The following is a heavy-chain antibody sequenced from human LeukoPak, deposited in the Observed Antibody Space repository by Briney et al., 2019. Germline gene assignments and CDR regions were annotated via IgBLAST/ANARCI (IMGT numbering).Heavy chain of an antibody. D-gene: IGHD4-17*01. CDR1: GGSISSYY. V-gene: IGHV4-4*07. J-gene: IGHJ4*02. Sequence: SETLSLTCPGSGGSISSYYWSWIRQPAGKGLEWIGSIYTSGSTNYNPSLKSRVTMSVDTSKNQFSLKLSSVTAADTAVYHCARDMDGDYEQDYWGQGTLVTVSS. CDR3: ARDMDGDYEQDY. CDR2: IYTSGST.